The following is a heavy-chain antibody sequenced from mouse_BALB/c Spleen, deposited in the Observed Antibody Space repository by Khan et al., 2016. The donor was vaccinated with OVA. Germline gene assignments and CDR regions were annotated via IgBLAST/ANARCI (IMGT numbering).Heavy chain of an antibody. Sequence: EVQLQQSGPGLVKPSQSLSLTCTVTGYSITSGYGWNWIRQFPGNKLEWMGYISYSGSTNYNPSLKSRISITRDTSKNQFFMQLNSVTTEDTATYYCARTARITYWGQGTTLTVSS. CDR1: GYSITSGYG. V-gene: IGHV3-2*02. J-gene: IGHJ2*01. D-gene: IGHD1-2*01. CDR2: ISYSGST. CDR3: ARTARITY.